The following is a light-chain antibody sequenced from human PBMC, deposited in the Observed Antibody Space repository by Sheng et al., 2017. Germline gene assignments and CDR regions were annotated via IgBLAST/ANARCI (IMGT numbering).Light chain of an antibody. J-gene: IGKJ1*01. CDR2: DAS. V-gene: IGKV1-33*01. Sequence: DIQMTQSPSSLSASVGDRVTITCQASQDIGNSLTWYQQKPGKAPNVLIYDASTLETGVPSRFSGSGSGTDFTLTISCLQSEDFATYYCQQYYSYPWTFGQGTKVEIK. CDR1: QDIGNS. CDR3: QQYYSYPWT.